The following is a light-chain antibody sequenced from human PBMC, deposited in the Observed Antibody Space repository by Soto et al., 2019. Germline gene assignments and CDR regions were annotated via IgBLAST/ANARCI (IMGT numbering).Light chain of an antibody. V-gene: IGLV2-14*03. J-gene: IGLJ2*01. CDR3: SSYTISSTLV. CDR1: SSDVGGYNY. Sequence: QSALTQPASVSGSPGQSITISCTGTSSDVGGYNYVSWYQHHPGKAPKVMIYDVSHRPSGVSNRFSGSKSGNTASLTISGLQAEDEADYYCSSYTISSTLVFGGGTKLTVL. CDR2: DVS.